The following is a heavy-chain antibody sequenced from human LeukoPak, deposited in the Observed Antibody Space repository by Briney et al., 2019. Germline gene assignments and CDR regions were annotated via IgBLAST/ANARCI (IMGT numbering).Heavy chain of an antibody. CDR1: GGSFSGYY. V-gene: IGHV4-34*01. CDR2: INHSGST. CDR3: TGGNFYAITAMRRLSCQH. D-gene: IGHD2-2*01. J-gene: IGHJ1*01. Sequence: SETLSLTCAVYGGSFSGYYWSWIRQPPGKGMEWIGEINHSGSTNYRPTLKSRVTITVGTSKTQFSLKLRSDLAANTAVYYCTGGNFYAITAMRRLSCQHWGQGTLVTVSS.